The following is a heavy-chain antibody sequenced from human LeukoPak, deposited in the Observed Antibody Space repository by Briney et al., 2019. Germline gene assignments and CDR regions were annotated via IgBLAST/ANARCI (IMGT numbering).Heavy chain of an antibody. J-gene: IGHJ1*01. CDR2: INPNSDVT. V-gene: IGHV1-2*02. CDR1: GYTFTSYY. Sequence: ASVKVSCKASGYTFTSYYIHWVRQAPGQGLEWMGWINPNSDVTNYAQQFQGRVTMTRDTSTSTAYMELSRLRSDDTAVFYCARDPGQNIFQRWGQGTLVTVSS. CDR3: ARDPGQNIFQR.